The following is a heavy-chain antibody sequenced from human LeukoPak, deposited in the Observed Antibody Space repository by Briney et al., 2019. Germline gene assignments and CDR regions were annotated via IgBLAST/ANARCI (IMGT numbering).Heavy chain of an antibody. J-gene: IGHJ6*03. V-gene: IGHV3-11*04. CDR3: ARSLGPSAYCTNGVCRKYYYYYMDV. Sequence: PGGSLRLSCAASGFTFSDYYMSWIRQAPGKGLEWVSYISSSGSTIYYADSVKGRFTISRDNAKNSLYLQMNSLRAEDTAVYYCARSLGPSAYCTNGVCRKYYYYYMDVWGKGTTVTVSS. CDR2: ISSSGSTI. CDR1: GFTFSDYY. D-gene: IGHD2-8*01.